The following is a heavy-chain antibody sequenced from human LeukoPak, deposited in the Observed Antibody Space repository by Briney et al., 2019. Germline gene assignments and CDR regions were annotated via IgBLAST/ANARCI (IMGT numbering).Heavy chain of an antibody. CDR1: GFTFSSYT. Sequence: GGPLRLSCTASGFTFSSYTMNWVRRAPGKGLEWVSSISTSSSYIYYADSVKGRFTISRDNAKNSLYLQMNSLRAEDTAVYYCARDRYGDYAFDYWGQGTLVTVSS. D-gene: IGHD4-17*01. CDR2: ISTSSSYI. CDR3: ARDRYGDYAFDY. J-gene: IGHJ4*02. V-gene: IGHV3-21*01.